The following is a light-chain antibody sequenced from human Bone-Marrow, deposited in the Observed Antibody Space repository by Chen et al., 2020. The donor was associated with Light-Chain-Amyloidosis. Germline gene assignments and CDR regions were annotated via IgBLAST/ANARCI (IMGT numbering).Light chain of an antibody. CDR3: QSADSSGTYEVI. Sequence: SSELTQPPLVSVSPGQPARITCSGDDLPRKYAYWYQQKPGQAPVLVIHSDTERPSGISERFSGSSSGTTATLTISGVQAEDEADYHCQSADSSGTYEVIFGGGTKLTVL. CDR2: SDT. J-gene: IGLJ2*01. V-gene: IGLV3-25*03. CDR1: DLPRKY.